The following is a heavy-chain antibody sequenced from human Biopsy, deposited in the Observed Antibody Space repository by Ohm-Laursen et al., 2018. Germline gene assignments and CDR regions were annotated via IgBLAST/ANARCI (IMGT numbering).Heavy chain of an antibody. CDR1: GKTFSDHQ. J-gene: IGHJ4*02. D-gene: IGHD2-15*01. CDR3: GNEVHGRDY. CDR2: INQAGTT. Sequence: SETLSLTFAVFGKTFSDHQWSWIRQPPGKGLEWIGQINQAGTTNYNPSLKSRVPISADASKYEFSLRLTSVTAADTAVYLCGNEVHGRDYWGLGAQVTVSS. V-gene: IGHV4-34*08.